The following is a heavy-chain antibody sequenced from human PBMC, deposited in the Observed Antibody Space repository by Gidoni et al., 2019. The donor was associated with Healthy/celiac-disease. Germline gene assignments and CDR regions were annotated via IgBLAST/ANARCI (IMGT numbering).Heavy chain of an antibody. D-gene: IGHD1-26*01. CDR2: IWYDGSNE. Sequence: QVQLVESGGGVVQPGRSLRLSCAASGFTVSSYGLHGVRQAPGKGLEWVAVIWYDGSNEYYADSVKGRFTISRDNSKNTLYLQMNSLRAEDTAVYYCARVGMESSYDYWGQGTLVTVSS. J-gene: IGHJ4*02. CDR1: GFTVSSYG. CDR3: ARVGMESSYDY. V-gene: IGHV3-33*01.